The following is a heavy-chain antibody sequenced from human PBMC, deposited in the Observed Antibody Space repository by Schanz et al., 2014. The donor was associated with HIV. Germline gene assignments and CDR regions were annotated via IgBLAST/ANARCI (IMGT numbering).Heavy chain of an antibody. CDR1: GFTFSSYG. Sequence: QVQLVESGGGVVQPGRSLRLSCAASGFTFSSYGMYWVRQAPGKGLEWVAVIWYDGSNKYYADSVKGRFTISRDNSKNTLYLQMNSLRAEDTAVYYCAKGNYGSGSYFIPSYYYYGMDVWGQGTTVTVSS. V-gene: IGHV3-33*06. J-gene: IGHJ6*02. CDR2: IWYDGSNK. CDR3: AKGNYGSGSYFIPSYYYYGMDV. D-gene: IGHD3-10*01.